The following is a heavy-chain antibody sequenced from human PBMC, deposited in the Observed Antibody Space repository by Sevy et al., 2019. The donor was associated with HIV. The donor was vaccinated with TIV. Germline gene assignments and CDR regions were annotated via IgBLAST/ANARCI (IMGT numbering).Heavy chain of an antibody. CDR1: GFTFSSYG. Sequence: GGSLRLSCAASGFTFSSYGMHWVRQAPGKGLEWVAFIRYDGSNKYYADSVKGRFTISRDNSKNTLYLQMNSLRAEDTALYYCVAYDFWSGNYFDYWGQGTLVTVSS. CDR2: IRYDGSNK. CDR3: VAYDFWSGNYFDY. V-gene: IGHV3-30*02. J-gene: IGHJ4*02. D-gene: IGHD3-3*01.